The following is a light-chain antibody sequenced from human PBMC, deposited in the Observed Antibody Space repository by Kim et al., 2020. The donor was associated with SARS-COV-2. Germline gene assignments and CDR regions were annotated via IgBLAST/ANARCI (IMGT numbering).Light chain of an antibody. CDR2: WAS. CDR3: QQYYSAPFT. CDR1: QSVLYSSNNKNH. J-gene: IGKJ3*01. Sequence: ATINCKSSQSVLYSSNNKNHLAWYQQKQGQPPKLLFYWASTRESGVPDRFSGSGSGTDFTLTISSLQAEDVAVYYCQQYYSAPFTFGPGTKVDIK. V-gene: IGKV4-1*01.